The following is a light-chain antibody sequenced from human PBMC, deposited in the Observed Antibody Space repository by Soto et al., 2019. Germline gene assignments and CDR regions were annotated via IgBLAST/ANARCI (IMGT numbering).Light chain of an antibody. CDR3: GSFAGSNSGV. CDR2: EAT. V-gene: IGLV2-23*01. Sequence: QSALTQPASVSGSPGQSITISCTGTSSDVGTYDLVSWYQHHPGAAPKLMIYEATRRPSGISNRFSGSKSGNTASLTISGLQAEDEADYYCGSFAGSNSGVFGGGTKLTVL. CDR1: SSDVGTYDL. J-gene: IGLJ3*02.